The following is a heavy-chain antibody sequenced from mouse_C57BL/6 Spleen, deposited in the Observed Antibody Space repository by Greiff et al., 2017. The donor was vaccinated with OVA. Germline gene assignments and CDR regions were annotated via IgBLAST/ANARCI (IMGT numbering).Heavy chain of an antibody. CDR1: GFTFSDYY. Sequence: EVKLMESGGGLVQPGGSLKLSCAASGFTFSDYYMYWVRQTPEKRLEWVAYISNGGGSTYYPDTVKGRFPISRDNAKNTLSLQMSRLKCEDRDMYYCARHGGGYCGYVDVGGTGNTVPVSS. CDR2: ISNGGGST. D-gene: IGHD2-3*01. CDR3: ARHGGGYCGYVDV. V-gene: IGHV5-12*01. J-gene: IGHJ1*03.